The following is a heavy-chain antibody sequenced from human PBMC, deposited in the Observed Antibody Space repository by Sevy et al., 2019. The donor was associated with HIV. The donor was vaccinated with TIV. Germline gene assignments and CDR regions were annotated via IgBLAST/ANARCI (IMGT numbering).Heavy chain of an antibody. CDR1: GDSISGYY. CDR2: IYYSGIT. V-gene: IGHV4-59*01. J-gene: IGHJ4*02. Sequence: SETLSLTCTVSGDSISGYYWSWIRQPPGKGLEWIGYIYYSGITNYNPSLKSRVTISADTSKNQISLNLSSVTAADTAVYYCANGISARLDYWGQGTLVTVSP. CDR3: ANGISARLDY. D-gene: IGHD6-6*01.